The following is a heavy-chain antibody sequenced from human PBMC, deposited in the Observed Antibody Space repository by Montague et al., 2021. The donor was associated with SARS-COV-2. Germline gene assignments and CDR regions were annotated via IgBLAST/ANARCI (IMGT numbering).Heavy chain of an antibody. CDR3: ARLTTVASKGGYFFDY. D-gene: IGHD4-23*01. J-gene: IGHJ4*02. CDR1: GGSTTSYH. V-gene: IGHV4-59*01. CDR2: IYYTGIT. Sequence: SETRSLTCSISGGSTTSYHWSWIRQPPGKGLEYIGHIYYTGITTYSPSLGSRVTISLDASKNQFSLMLSSVTAADTAVYYCARLTTVASKGGYFFDYWGQGALATVSS.